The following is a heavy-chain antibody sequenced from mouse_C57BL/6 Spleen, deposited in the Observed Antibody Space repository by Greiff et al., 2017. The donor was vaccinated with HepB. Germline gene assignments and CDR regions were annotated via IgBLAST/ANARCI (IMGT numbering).Heavy chain of an antibody. Sequence: DVMLVESGGDLVKPGGSLKLSCAASGFTFSSYGMSWVRQTPDKRLEWVATISSGGSYTYYPDSVKGRFTISRDNAKNTLYLQMSSLKSEDTAMYYCARQGADYYGSSYDWYFDVWGTGTTVTVSS. V-gene: IGHV5-6*02. J-gene: IGHJ1*03. D-gene: IGHD1-1*01. CDR3: ARQGADYYGSSYDWYFDV. CDR1: GFTFSSYG. CDR2: ISSGGSYT.